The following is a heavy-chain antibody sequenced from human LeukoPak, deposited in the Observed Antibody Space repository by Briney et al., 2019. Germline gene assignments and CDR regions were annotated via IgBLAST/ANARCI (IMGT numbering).Heavy chain of an antibody. J-gene: IGHJ1*01. Sequence: GESLKISCKGSGYSFSNNWIGWVRQMPGKGLEWMGIILPGDSDTRYSPSFQGQVTISADKSINTAYVQWSSLKASDTAMYYCATYAGTSSKYFRYWGQGTLVTVSS. D-gene: IGHD3-10*01. CDR3: ATYAGTSSKYFRY. CDR2: ILPGDSDT. V-gene: IGHV5-51*01. CDR1: GYSFSNNW.